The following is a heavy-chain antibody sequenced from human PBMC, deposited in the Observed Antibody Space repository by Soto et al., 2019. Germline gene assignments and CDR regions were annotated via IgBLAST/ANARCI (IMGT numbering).Heavy chain of an antibody. V-gene: IGHV4-30-4*01. CDR3: ARDKLYCSSKSCHHYYGMDV. CDR1: GGSISSGDYY. D-gene: IGHD2-2*01. Sequence: SETLSLTCTVSGGSISSGDYYWSWIRQPPGKGLEWIGYIYYSGSTYYNPSLKSRVTISVDTSKNQFSLKLSSVTAADTAVYYCARDKLYCSSKSCHHYYGMDVWGQGTTVTVSS. CDR2: IYYSGST. J-gene: IGHJ6*02.